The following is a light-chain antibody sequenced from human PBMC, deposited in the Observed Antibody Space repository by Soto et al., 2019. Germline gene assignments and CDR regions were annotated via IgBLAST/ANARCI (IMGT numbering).Light chain of an antibody. V-gene: IGLV2-14*03. CDR2: DVS. CDR3: TSYTTRRLYV. Sequence: SALTQPASVSGSPGQSITISCTGTSSDVGAYEYVSWYQQHPGKAPKLLIYDVSNRPSGVSTRFSGSKSGNTASLTISGIQAEDEGDYYCTSYTTRRLYVFGSGTKVTVL. CDR1: SSDVGAYEY. J-gene: IGLJ1*01.